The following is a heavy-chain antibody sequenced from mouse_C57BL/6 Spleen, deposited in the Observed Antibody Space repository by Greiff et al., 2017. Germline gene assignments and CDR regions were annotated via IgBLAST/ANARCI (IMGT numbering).Heavy chain of an antibody. CDR1: GYTFTSYW. J-gene: IGHJ3*01. CDR3: AIAYDYDKDAY. CDR2: IHPSDSDT. Sequence: QVQLKQPGAELVKPGASVKVSCKASGYTFTSYWMHWVKQRPGQGLEWIGRIHPSDSDTNYNQKFKGKATLTVDKSSSTAYMQLSSLTSEDSAVYYCAIAYDYDKDAYCGQGALVTVSA. D-gene: IGHD2-4*01. V-gene: IGHV1-74*01.